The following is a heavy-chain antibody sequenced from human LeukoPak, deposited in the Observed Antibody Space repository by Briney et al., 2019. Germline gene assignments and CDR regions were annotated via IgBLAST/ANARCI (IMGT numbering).Heavy chain of an antibody. CDR3: ARQALAAGLFDY. CDR2: IYYSGST. CDR1: GGSISSSSYY. Sequence: SETLSLTCTVSGGSISSSSYYWGWIRQPPGKGLEWIGSIYYSGSTYYNPSLKSRVTISVDTSKNQFSLKLSSVTAADTAVYYCARQALAAGLFDYWGQGTLVTVSS. V-gene: IGHV4-39*01. J-gene: IGHJ4*02. D-gene: IGHD6-13*01.